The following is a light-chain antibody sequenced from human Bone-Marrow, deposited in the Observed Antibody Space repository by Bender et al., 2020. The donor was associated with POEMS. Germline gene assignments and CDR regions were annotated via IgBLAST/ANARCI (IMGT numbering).Light chain of an antibody. CDR1: TGAVTSGHY. J-gene: IGLJ3*02. Sequence: QAVVTQEPSLTVSPGGTVTLTCASSTGAVTSGHYPYWFQQKPGQAPRTLIYDTSNTKSWTPARFSGSLLGGKAALTLSGAQPEDEAEYFCLLYYSVPHWVFGGGTKLTVL. CDR2: DTS. V-gene: IGLV7-46*01. CDR3: LLYYSVPHWV.